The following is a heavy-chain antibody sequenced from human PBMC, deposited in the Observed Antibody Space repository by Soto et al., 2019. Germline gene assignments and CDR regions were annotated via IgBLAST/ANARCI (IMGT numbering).Heavy chain of an antibody. Sequence: PSETLSLTCTVLGGSIGSGNHYCSGIRQHPGMGLEWIGYIYNSGTAYYNPSLKSRVSMSIDSSTNQFSINLTSVTAADTATYYCARVQYQDIVTASSPRRSIDYWAQGALVTVYS. V-gene: IGHV4-31*03. CDR3: ARVQYQDIVTASSPRRSIDY. J-gene: IGHJ4*02. CDR1: GGSIGSGNHY. CDR2: IYNSGTA. D-gene: IGHD2-15*01.